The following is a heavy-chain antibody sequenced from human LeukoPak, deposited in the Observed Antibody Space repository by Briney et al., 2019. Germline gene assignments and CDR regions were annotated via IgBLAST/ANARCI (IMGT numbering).Heavy chain of an antibody. CDR3: AKDRHCSGGSCYPGPYYYGMDV. J-gene: IGHJ6*02. CDR1: GFTFSSHG. Sequence: GRSLRLSCAASGFTFSSHGMHWVRQAPGKGLEWVAVISYDGSNKYYADSVKGRFTISRDNSKNTLYLQMNSLRAEDTAVYYCAKDRHCSGGSCYPGPYYYGMDVWGQGTTVTVSS. D-gene: IGHD2-15*01. CDR2: ISYDGSNK. V-gene: IGHV3-30*18.